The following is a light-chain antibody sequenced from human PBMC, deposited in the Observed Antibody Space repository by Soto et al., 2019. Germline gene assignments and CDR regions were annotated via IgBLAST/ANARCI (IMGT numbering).Light chain of an antibody. V-gene: IGLV1-47*01. CDR3: AAWDDTLKGLV. CDR1: SSNIGSNY. J-gene: IGLJ2*01. CDR2: RAS. Sequence: QSLLTQPPSASGTPGQRVTISCSGSSSNIGSNYVYWYQQVPGTAPRLLMYRASQRPSGVPDRFSGSKSGTSASLAISGLRSEDEADYYCAAWDDTLKGLVFGGGTKLTVL.